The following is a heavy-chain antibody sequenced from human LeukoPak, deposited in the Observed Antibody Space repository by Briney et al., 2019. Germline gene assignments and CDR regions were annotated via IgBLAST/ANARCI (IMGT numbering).Heavy chain of an antibody. Sequence: ASVKVSCKASGYTFTGYYMQWVRQAPGQGLEWMGWINPNSGGTNYAQKFHGRVTMTRDTSISTAYMELSRLISDDTAVYYCARERPTFGVAARTYYYMDVWGKGTTVTVSS. J-gene: IGHJ6*03. CDR2: INPNSGGT. CDR1: GYTFTGYY. V-gene: IGHV1-2*02. CDR3: ARERPTFGVAARTYYYMDV. D-gene: IGHD3-3*01.